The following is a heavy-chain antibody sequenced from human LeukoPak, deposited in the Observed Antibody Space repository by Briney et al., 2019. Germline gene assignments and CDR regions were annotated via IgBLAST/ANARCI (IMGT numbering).Heavy chain of an antibody. D-gene: IGHD6-13*01. V-gene: IGHV3-23*01. CDR2: ISGSGGST. CDR1: GFTFSSYA. CDR3: AKGYSSSWSYGMDV. J-gene: IGHJ6*02. Sequence: GGPLRLSCAASGFTFSSYAMSWVRQAPGKGLEWVSAISGSGGSTYYADSVKGRFTISRDNSKNTLYLQMNSLRAEDTALYYCAKGYSSSWSYGMDVWGQGTTVTVSS.